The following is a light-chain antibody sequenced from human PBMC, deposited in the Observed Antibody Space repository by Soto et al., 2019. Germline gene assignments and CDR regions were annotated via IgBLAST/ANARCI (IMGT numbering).Light chain of an antibody. CDR3: QQRSNWPWT. CDR1: QSVSSY. J-gene: IGKJ1*01. Sequence: EIVLTQSPATLSLSPGERATLSCRASQSVSSYLAWYQQKPGQAPRLLIYDASNRATGIPARFSGSGSGTAFTLTISSLEPEDFAVYYYQQRSNWPWTFGQGTKVEIK. V-gene: IGKV3-11*01. CDR2: DAS.